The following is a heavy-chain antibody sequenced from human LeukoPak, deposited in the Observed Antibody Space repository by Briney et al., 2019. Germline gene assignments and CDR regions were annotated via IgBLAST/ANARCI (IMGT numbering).Heavy chain of an antibody. CDR1: GGSTSSTSYY. CDR2: IYSSGST. J-gene: IGHJ1*01. Sequence: PSETLSLTCTVSGGSTSSTSYYWGWIRQPPGKDLEWIGSIYSSGSTYYNPSLKSRVTISIDTSKNQFSLKLSSVTAADTAVYYCARLGIEYGDPEYFQHWGQGTLVTVSS. CDR3: ARLGIEYGDPEYFQH. V-gene: IGHV4-39*01. D-gene: IGHD4-17*01.